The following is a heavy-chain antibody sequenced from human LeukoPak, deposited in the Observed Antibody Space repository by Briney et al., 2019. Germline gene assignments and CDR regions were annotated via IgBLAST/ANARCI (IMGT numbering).Heavy chain of an antibody. CDR1: GFTFDDYA. D-gene: IGHD6-13*01. J-gene: IGHJ1*01. Sequence: GGSLRLSCAASGFTFDDYAMHWVRQAPGKGLEWVSGISWNSGSIGYADSVKGRFTISRDNAKNSLYLQMNSLRAEDMALYYCAKDMAAGSSWYGDFEYFQHWGRAPWSPSPQ. V-gene: IGHV3-9*03. CDR2: ISWNSGSI. CDR3: AKDMAAGSSWYGDFEYFQH.